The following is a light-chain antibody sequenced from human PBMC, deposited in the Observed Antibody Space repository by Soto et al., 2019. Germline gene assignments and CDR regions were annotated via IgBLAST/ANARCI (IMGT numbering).Light chain of an antibody. CDR3: QSYDRSLSGSV. CDR1: SSNIGGNS. J-gene: IGLJ1*01. Sequence: SVLTQPPSVSAAPGQKVTISCSGSSSNIGGNSVSWYQQLPGTAPKLLIYDDNRPSGVPDRFSGSRSGTSASLAITGLQAEDEADYYCQSYDRSLSGSVFGAGTKVTVL. V-gene: IGLV1-40*01. CDR2: DD.